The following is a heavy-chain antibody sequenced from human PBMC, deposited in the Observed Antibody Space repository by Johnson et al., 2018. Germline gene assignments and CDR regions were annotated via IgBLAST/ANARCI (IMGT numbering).Heavy chain of an antibody. V-gene: IGHV3-30*03. CDR3: VRDPQPIYSSRVDY. CDR1: GFSFRDYG. D-gene: IGHD3-22*01. Sequence: QVQLVESGGGVVQPGRSLTLSCAASGFSFRDYGMNWVRQAPGKGLEWVTVITYDGGKRFYADSVEGRFTVSRDNSKNTLELQMFNLRNDDSAIYFCVRDPQPIYSSRVDYWGRGTLVTVS. CDR2: ITYDGGKR. J-gene: IGHJ4*02.